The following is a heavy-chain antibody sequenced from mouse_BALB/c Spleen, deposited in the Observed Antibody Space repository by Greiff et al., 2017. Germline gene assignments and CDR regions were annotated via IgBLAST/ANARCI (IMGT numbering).Heavy chain of an antibody. D-gene: IGHD1-1*01. CDR3: ARQGYYYGSSYHYYFDY. CDR1: GFTFSSYA. Sequence: EVQLQESGGGLVKPGGSLKLSCAASGFTFSSYAMSWVRQTPEKRLEWVATISSGGSYTYYPDSVKGRFTISRDNAKNTLYLQMSSLRSEDTAMYYCARQGYYYGSSYHYYFDYWGQGTTLTVSS. V-gene: IGHV5-9-3*01. CDR2: ISSGGSYT. J-gene: IGHJ2*01.